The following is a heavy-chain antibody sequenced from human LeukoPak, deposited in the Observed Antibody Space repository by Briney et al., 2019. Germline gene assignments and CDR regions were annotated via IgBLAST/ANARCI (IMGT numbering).Heavy chain of an antibody. CDR2: FDPEDGET. V-gene: IGHV1-24*01. CDR3: AMYYYDSSGYYDY. D-gene: IGHD3-22*01. CDR1: GYTLTKLS. Sequence: ASVKVSCKVSGYTLTKLSMNWVRQAPGKGLEWMGGFDPEDGETIYAQKFQGRVTMTEDTSTDTAYMELSSLRSEDTAVYYCAMYYYDSSGYYDYWGQGTLVTVSS. J-gene: IGHJ4*02.